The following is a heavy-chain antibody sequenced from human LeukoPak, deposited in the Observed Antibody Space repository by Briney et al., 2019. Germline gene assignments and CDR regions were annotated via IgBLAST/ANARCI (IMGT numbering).Heavy chain of an antibody. CDR2: INTSGNT. J-gene: IGHJ5*02. V-gene: IGHV4-4*07. CDR3: ARGSRWFDP. Sequence: SETLSLTCIVSGGSISGKYWSWIRQPAGKGLEWIGRINTSGNTNYNPSLKSRVTMSADTSKNQFSLKLSSVTAADTAVYYCARGSRWFDPWGQGTLVTVSS. CDR1: GGSISGKY.